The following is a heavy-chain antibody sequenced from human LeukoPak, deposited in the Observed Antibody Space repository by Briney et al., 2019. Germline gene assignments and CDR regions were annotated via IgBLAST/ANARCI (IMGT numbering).Heavy chain of an antibody. CDR1: GFTFSSYS. J-gene: IGHJ3*02. V-gene: IGHV4-34*01. CDR3: ARRPHVLMVYAPRAFDI. CDR2: INHSGST. D-gene: IGHD2-8*01. Sequence: PGGSLRLSCAASGFTFSSYSMNWVRQAPGKGLEWIGEINHSGSTNYNPSLKSRVTISVDTSKNQFSLKLSSVTAADTAVYYCARRPHVLMVYAPRAFDIWGQGTMVTVSS.